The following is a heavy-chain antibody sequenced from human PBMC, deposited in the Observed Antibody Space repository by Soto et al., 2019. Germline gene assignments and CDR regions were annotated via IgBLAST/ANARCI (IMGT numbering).Heavy chain of an antibody. J-gene: IGHJ6*02. D-gene: IGHD2-15*01. CDR1: GYSFAGHY. V-gene: IGHV1-2*02. CDR3: ARDIVGGDV. Sequence: QVQLVQSGAEVKKPGASVRVSCKTSGYSFAGHYLHWVRQAPGQGLDWMGWINPNSGGTIYAQKFQGRVTMTRDTSISTAYMVLTSLRSDDTAVYYCARDIVGGDVWGQGTTVTVSS. CDR2: INPNSGGT.